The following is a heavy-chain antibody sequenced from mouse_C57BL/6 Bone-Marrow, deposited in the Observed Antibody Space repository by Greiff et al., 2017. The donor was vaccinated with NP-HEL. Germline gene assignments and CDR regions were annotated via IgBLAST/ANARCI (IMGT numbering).Heavy chain of an antibody. CDR1: FSDYE. D-gene: IGHD2-4*01. V-gene: IGHV1-15*01. J-gene: IGHJ1*03. CDR3: TRRDDYDVDWYFDV. CDR2: IDPETGGT. Sequence: FSDYEMHWVKQTPVHGLEWIGAIDPETGGTAYNQKFKGKAILTADKSSSTAYMELRSLTSEDSAVYYCTRRDDYDVDWYFDVWGTGTTVTVSS.